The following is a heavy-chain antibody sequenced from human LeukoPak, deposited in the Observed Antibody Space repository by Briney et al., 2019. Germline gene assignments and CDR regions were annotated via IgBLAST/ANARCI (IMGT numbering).Heavy chain of an antibody. V-gene: IGHV4-39*01. CDR1: GGSISRSYYY. D-gene: IGHD6-19*01. Sequence: KTSETLSLTCTVSGGSISRSYYYWGWIRQPPGKGLEWVGSVYYSGKTFYSPSLESRVTISVDTSKNHFSLRLISVTAADTAMYYCARHEHKAVAGDTWGQGTLVTVSS. CDR2: VYYSGKT. J-gene: IGHJ5*02. CDR3: ARHEHKAVAGDT.